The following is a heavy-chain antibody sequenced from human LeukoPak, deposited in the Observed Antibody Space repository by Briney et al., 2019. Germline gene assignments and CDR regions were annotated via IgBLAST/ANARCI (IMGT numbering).Heavy chain of an antibody. CDR1: GFSLSTSGVG. CDR2: IYWDDDK. D-gene: IGHD1-14*01. J-gene: IGHJ5*02. Sequence: QSGPTLVKPTQTLTLTCTFSGFSLSTSGVGVGWIRQPPGKALEWLALIYWDDDKRYSPSLKSRLTITKDTSKNQVVLTMTNMDPVDTATYYCAHSERSIAPTGNWFDPWGQGTLVTVSS. V-gene: IGHV2-5*02. CDR3: AHSERSIAPTGNWFDP.